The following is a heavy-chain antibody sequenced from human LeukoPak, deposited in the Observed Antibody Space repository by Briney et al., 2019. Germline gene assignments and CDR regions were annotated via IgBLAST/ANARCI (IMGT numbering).Heavy chain of an antibody. CDR2: IYTSGST. Sequence: SETLSLTCTVSGGSISSYYWSWIRQPPGKGLEWIGYIYTSGSTNYNPSLKSRVTISVDTSKNQFSLKLSSVTAADTAVYYCARLIKWFDPWGQGTLVTVSS. J-gene: IGHJ5*02. CDR3: ARLIKWFDP. D-gene: IGHD2-8*01. CDR1: GGSISSYY. V-gene: IGHV4-4*09.